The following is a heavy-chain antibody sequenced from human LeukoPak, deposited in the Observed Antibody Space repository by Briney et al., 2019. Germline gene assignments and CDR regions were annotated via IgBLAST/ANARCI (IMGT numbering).Heavy chain of an antibody. Sequence: PGRSLRLSCAASGFTFSSYGMHWVRQAPGKGLEWVAVISYDGSNKYYADSVKGRFTISRDNSKNTLYLQMNSLRAEDTAVYYCAKSPSSAITIVYSWGQGTLVTVSS. D-gene: IGHD3-9*01. CDR1: GFTFSSYG. CDR2: ISYDGSNK. V-gene: IGHV3-30*18. CDR3: AKSPSSAITIVYS. J-gene: IGHJ4*02.